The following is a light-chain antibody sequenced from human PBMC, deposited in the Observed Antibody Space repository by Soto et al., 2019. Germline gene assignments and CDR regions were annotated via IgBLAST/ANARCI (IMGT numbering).Light chain of an antibody. CDR3: CAYTARTTLSWV. Sequence: QSALTQPTSVSGSPGQSITISCTGVSSDIGGYNHVSWYQQHPGKVPRLIIYDVGNRPLGVSNRFSGSQSGNMASLTISGLQAEDEADYYCCAYTARTTLSWVFGGGTKLTVL. CDR2: DVG. CDR1: SSDIGGYNH. V-gene: IGLV2-14*03. J-gene: IGLJ3*02.